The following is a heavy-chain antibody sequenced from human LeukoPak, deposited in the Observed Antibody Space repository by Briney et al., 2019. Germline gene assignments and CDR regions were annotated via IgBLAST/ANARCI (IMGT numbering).Heavy chain of an antibody. CDR3: ANNFDY. CDR1: GFNFSNYG. CDR2: IWYDGSNK. Sequence: GGSLRLSCAAPGFNFSNYGMHWVRQAPGKGLEWVAVIWYDGSNKYYAESVKGRFTISRDNSKNTLYLQMNGLRAEDTAVYYCANNFDYWGQGTLVTVSS. V-gene: IGHV3-33*06. J-gene: IGHJ4*02.